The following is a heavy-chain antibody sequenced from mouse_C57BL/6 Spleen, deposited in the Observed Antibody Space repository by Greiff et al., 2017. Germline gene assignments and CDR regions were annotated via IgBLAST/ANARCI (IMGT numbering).Heavy chain of an antibody. J-gene: IGHJ4*01. CDR3: ARDGTTVDDAMDY. Sequence: EVKLVESGGGLVKPGGSLKLSCAASGFTFSSYAMSWVRQTPEKRLEWVATISDGGSYTYYPDNVKGRITISRDNAKNNLYLQMSHLTSEDTAMYYCARDGTTVDDAMDYWGQGTSVTVSS. CDR1: GFTFSSYA. CDR2: ISDGGSYT. V-gene: IGHV5-4*03. D-gene: IGHD1-1*01.